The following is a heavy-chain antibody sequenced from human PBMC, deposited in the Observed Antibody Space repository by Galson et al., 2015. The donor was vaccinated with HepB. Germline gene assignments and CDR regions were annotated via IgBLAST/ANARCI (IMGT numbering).Heavy chain of an antibody. CDR1: GFTFSDHW. D-gene: IGHD3-16*01. CDR3: ARAFGGVTTNGGYYFDY. CDR2: IKQDDSGK. V-gene: IGHV3-7*03. Sequence: SLRLSCAASGFTFSDHWMSWVRQAPGKGLEWVANIKQDDSGKYYVDSVKGRFTISRDNAKNSLDLQMNSLRAEDTAVYYCARAFGGVTTNGGYYFDYWGQGTLVTVSS. J-gene: IGHJ4*02.